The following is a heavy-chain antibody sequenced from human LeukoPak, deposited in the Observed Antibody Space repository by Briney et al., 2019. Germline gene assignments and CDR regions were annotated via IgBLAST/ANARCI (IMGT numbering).Heavy chain of an antibody. CDR1: GGTFSSYP. CDR2: IIPMFDTA. CDR3: ARTGLAQNYYYYYMDV. J-gene: IGHJ6*03. V-gene: IGHV1-69*06. D-gene: IGHD6-19*01. Sequence: SVKVSCKASGGTFSSYPISWVRQAPGQGLEWMGGIIPMFDTADFAQKFQGRVTITADTSTSTAYMQLSSLRSEDTAVYYCARTGLAQNYYYYYMDVRGKGTTVTITS.